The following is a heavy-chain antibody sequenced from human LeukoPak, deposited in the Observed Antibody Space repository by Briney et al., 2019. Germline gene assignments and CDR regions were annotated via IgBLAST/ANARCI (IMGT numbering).Heavy chain of an antibody. Sequence: SESLSLTCTVSGGSISTSSYYWGWIRQPPGKGLEWIASIYYSGNTYYNPSLKSRVVISIDTSKNQFSLKLSSVTAADTAVYYCARRGENWGIAFDIWGQGTMVTVSS. V-gene: IGHV4-39*01. CDR1: GGSISTSSYY. CDR2: IYYSGNT. D-gene: IGHD3-16*01. J-gene: IGHJ3*02. CDR3: ARRGENWGIAFDI.